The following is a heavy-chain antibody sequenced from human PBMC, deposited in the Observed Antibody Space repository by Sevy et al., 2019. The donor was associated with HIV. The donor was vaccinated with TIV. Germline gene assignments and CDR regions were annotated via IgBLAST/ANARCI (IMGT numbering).Heavy chain of an antibody. CDR2: ISSSSSYT. D-gene: IGHD3-10*01. V-gene: IGHV3-11*06. Sequence: GGSLRLSCAASGFTLSDYYMSWIRQAPGKGLEWVSYISSSSSYTNYADSVKGRFTISRDNAKNSLYLQMNSLRAEDTAVYYCAGIFTMVRATESNWFDPWGQGTLVTVSS. J-gene: IGHJ5*02. CDR1: GFTLSDYY. CDR3: AGIFTMVRATESNWFDP.